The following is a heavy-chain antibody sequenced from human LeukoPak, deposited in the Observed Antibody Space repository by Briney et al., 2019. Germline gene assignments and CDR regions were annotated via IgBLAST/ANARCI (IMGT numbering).Heavy chain of an antibody. J-gene: IGHJ4*02. Sequence: SGPTPVNPTQTLTLTCTFSGISLTTSGVCVNWIRQPPGKALEWLARIDWDDDKFYSTSLKTSLTISKDTSKNQVVLTMTNMDPVDTATYYCARIVVSSGWSDWGQGTLVTVSS. CDR2: IDWDDDK. D-gene: IGHD6-19*01. CDR3: ARIVVSSGWSD. V-gene: IGHV2-70*17. CDR1: GISLTTSGVC.